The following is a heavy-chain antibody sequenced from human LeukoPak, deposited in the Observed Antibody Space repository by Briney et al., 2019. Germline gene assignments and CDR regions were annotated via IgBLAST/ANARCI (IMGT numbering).Heavy chain of an antibody. CDR3: AKAGGAGRDY. D-gene: IGHD1-26*01. Sequence: GRSLRLSCAASGFTFDDYAMHWVRQAPGKGLEWVSGISWNSGSIGYADSVKGRFTISRDNAKNSPYLQMNSLRAEDTALYYCAKAGGAGRDYWGQGTLVTVSS. J-gene: IGHJ4*02. CDR2: ISWNSGSI. CDR1: GFTFDDYA. V-gene: IGHV3-9*01.